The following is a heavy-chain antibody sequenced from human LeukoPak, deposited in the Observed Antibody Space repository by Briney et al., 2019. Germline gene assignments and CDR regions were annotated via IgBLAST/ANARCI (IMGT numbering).Heavy chain of an antibody. V-gene: IGHV3-9*01. CDR1: GFIFDDYG. CDR2: INWNSGSK. J-gene: IGHJ6*02. Sequence: AGGSLRLSCAASGFIFDDYGMHWVRQAPGKGLEWVLGINWNSGSKDYADSVKGRFSISRDNDKKSLYLQMNSLRPEDTALYYCAKDRQDTSYGMDVWGQGTTVTVSS. CDR3: AKDRQDTSYGMDV.